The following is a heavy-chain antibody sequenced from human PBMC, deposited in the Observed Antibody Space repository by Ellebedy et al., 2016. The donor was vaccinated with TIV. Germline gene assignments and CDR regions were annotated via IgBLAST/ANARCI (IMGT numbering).Heavy chain of an antibody. Sequence: MPSETLSLTCAVYDGSFSDYYWSCIRQPPGKGLEWIGYIYYNGSTNYNPSLKSRVTISVDTSKNQFSLNLNSVTAADTAVYYCARYRRCGGDCFDAFDIWGQGTLVTVSS. V-gene: IGHV4-34*11. CDR2: IYYNGST. D-gene: IGHD2-21*02. CDR3: ARYRRCGGDCFDAFDI. CDR1: DGSFSDYY. J-gene: IGHJ3*02.